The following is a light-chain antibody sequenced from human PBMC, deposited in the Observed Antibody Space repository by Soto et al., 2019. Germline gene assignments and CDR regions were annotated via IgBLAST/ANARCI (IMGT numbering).Light chain of an antibody. Sequence: SSELTQPPSVSVSPGQTASITCSGDKLGSKYVCWYQQKAGQPPVLVLYQDSKRPSGIPERFAGSNSGNTATLTISGTQAMDEADYYCQAWDRSTVVFGGGTKVTVL. CDR1: KLGSKY. CDR3: QAWDRSTVV. CDR2: QDS. V-gene: IGLV3-1*01. J-gene: IGLJ2*01.